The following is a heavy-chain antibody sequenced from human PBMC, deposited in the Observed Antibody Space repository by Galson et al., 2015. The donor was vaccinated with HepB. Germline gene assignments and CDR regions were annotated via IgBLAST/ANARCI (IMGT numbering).Heavy chain of an antibody. CDR2: LYPGDSDT. J-gene: IGHJ6*02. CDR1: GYSFTSYW. V-gene: IGHV5-51*01. D-gene: IGHD4-17*01. CDR3: ARHGMTTVTPGGGMDV. Sequence: QSGAEVKKPGESLKISCKGSGYSFTSYWIGWVRQMPGKGLEWMGILYPGDSDTRYTPSVQGQVTISADKSISTAYLQWSSLKASDTAMYYCARHGMTTVTPGGGMDVWGQGTTVTVSS.